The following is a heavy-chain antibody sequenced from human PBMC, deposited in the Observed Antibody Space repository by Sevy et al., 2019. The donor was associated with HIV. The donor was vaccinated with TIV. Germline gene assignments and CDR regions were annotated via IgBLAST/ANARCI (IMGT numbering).Heavy chain of an antibody. CDR3: VRGGERVMHSPLLGLGPWTTYWYFDL. J-gene: IGHJ2*01. CDR2: IDHRGGT. D-gene: IGHD3-16*01. V-gene: IGHV4-34*01. CDR1: IGSFSGYH. Sequence: SESLSLTCAVYIGSFSGYHWTWIRQSPGKGLEWLGQIDHRGGTNYNPSLKSQVTISVDTSKKQFSLKLRFVTNADTAVYYCVRGGERVMHSPLLGLGPWTTYWYFDLWGRGTLVTVSS.